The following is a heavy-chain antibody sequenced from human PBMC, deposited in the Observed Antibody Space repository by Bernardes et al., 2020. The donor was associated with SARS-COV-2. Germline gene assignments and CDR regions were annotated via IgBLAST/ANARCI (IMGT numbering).Heavy chain of an antibody. D-gene: IGHD3-10*01. CDR2: IHANSGGT. J-gene: IGHJ4*02. Sequence: ASVQVSFKASGYTFTGYYLHSVRQAPAQGLAWMGCIHANSGGTNYVQKFQGRVTMTRDTSITTAHMELSRLRSDDTAVYYCARDSTVSWFGTDDWGQGTLV. CDR3: ARDSTVSWFGTDD. V-gene: IGHV1-2*02. CDR1: GYTFTGYY.